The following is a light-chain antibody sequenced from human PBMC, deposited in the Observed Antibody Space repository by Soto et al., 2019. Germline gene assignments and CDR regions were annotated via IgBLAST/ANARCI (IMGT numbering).Light chain of an antibody. J-gene: IGKJ5*01. CDR1: QSVSSN. CDR2: GAS. V-gene: IGKV3-15*01. CDR3: QQYNNWLPVT. Sequence: PATLSVSPGERATLSCRASQSVSSNLAWYQQTPGQAPRLLIYGASTRATGIPARFSGSGSGTEFTLTISSLQSEDFAVYYCQQYNNWLPVTFGQGTRLEIK.